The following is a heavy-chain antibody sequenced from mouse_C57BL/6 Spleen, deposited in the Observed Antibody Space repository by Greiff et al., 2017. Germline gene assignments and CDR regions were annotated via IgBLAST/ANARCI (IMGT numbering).Heavy chain of an antibody. CDR1: GYSITSGYY. CDR2: ISYDGSN. CDR3: ARGVGGYSWFAY. J-gene: IGHJ3*01. V-gene: IGHV3-6*01. Sequence: DVKLQESGPGLVKPSQSLSLTCSVTGYSITSGYYWNWIRQVPGNKLEWMGYISYDGSNNYNPSLKNRISITRDTSKNQFFLKLNSVTTEDTATYYCARGVGGYSWFAYWGQGTLVTVSA. D-gene: IGHD2-3*01.